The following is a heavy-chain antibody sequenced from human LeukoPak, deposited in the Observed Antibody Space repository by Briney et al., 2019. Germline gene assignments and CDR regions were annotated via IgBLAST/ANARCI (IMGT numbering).Heavy chain of an antibody. Sequence: PSETLSLTCTVSNYSISSGYYWGWIRQPPGKGLEWIGSIYHSGSAYYNPSLKSRVTVSVDTSKNQFSLKLNSVTAADTAVYYCARVPHGETIFGVVLYWFDPWGQGTLVTVFS. D-gene: IGHD3-3*01. CDR2: IYHSGSA. CDR3: ARVPHGETIFGVVLYWFDP. CDR1: NYSISSGYY. V-gene: IGHV4-38-2*02. J-gene: IGHJ5*02.